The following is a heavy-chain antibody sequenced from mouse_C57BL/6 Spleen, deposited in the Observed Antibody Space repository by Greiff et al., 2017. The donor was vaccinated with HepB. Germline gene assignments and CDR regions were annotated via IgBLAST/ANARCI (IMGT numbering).Heavy chain of an antibody. CDR2: IHPNSGST. CDR3: ARGGNPAWFAY. J-gene: IGHJ3*01. D-gene: IGHD2-1*01. Sequence: VQLQQSGAELARPGASVKLSCKASGYTFTSYGISWVKQRTGQGLEWIGMIHPNSGSTNYNEKFKSKATLTVDKSSSTAYMQLSSLTSEDSAVYYCARGGNPAWFAYWGQGTLVTVSA. CDR1: GYTFTSYG. V-gene: IGHV1-81*01.